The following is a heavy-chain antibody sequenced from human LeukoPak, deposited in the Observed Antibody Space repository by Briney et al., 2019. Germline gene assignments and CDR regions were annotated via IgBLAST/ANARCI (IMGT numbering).Heavy chain of an antibody. J-gene: IGHJ4*02. V-gene: IGHV3-21*01. D-gene: IGHD2-2*02. CDR1: GFTFSSYS. CDR3: ARFGGVPAAIRDY. CDR2: ISSSSSYI. Sequence: PGGSLRLSCAASGFTFSSYSMNWVRQAPGKGLEWVSSISSSSSYIYYADSVKGRFTISRDNAKNSLYLQMNSLRAEDTAVYYCARFGGVPAAIRDYWGQGTLVTVSS.